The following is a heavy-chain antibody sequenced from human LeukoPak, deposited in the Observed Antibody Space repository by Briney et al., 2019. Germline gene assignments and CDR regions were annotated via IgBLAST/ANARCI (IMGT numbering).Heavy chain of an antibody. V-gene: IGHV3-33*01. CDR3: ARDLRRYYDSSGYYYVSGFDY. CDR1: GFTFSSYG. CDR2: IWYDGSNK. J-gene: IGHJ4*02. D-gene: IGHD3-22*01. Sequence: SGGSLRLSCAASGFTFSSYGMHWVRQAPGKGLGWVADIWYDGSNKYYADSVKGRFTISRDNSKNTLYLQMNSLRAEDTAVYYCARDLRRYYDSSGYYYVSGFDYWGQGTLVTVFS.